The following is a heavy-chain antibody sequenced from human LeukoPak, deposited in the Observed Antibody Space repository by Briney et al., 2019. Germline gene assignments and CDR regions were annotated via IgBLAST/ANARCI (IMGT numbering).Heavy chain of an antibody. J-gene: IGHJ4*02. CDR3: ARGRGWVDY. CDR1: GYTFINNW. D-gene: IGHD6-19*01. CDR2: INPTGSDT. Sequence: GESLKISCKGSGYTFINNWITWVRQMPGKGLEWMGRINPTGSDTDYNPSFQGHVTISADKSINTVYLQWGSLKASDTAIYYCARGRGWVDYWGQGAVVTVSS. V-gene: IGHV5-10-1*01.